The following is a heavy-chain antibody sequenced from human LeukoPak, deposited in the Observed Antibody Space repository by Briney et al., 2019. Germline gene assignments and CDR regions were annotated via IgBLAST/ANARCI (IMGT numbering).Heavy chain of an antibody. D-gene: IGHD6-19*01. CDR2: INHSGST. Sequence: KSSETLSLTCAVYGGSFSGYYWSWIRQPPGKGLEWIGEINHSGSTNYNPSLKSRVTISVDTSKNQFSLKLSSVTAADTAVYYCAGGSSGWYNWFDPWGQGTLVTVSS. J-gene: IGHJ5*02. CDR1: GGSFSGYY. V-gene: IGHV4-34*09. CDR3: AGGSSGWYNWFDP.